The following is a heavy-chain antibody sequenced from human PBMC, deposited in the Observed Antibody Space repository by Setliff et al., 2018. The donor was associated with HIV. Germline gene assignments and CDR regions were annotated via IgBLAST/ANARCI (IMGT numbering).Heavy chain of an antibody. CDR2: INWAGSRT. CDR3: AKSTGSVLGTYYFDN. Sequence: GGSLRLSCAASGFTFDDYAMYWVRQAPGKGLEWVSLINWAGSRTFYAESVRGRFTTSRDNSKNFLYLEMNSLRDDDTALYFCAKSTGSVLGTYYFDNWGQGTLVTVSS. V-gene: IGHV3-43D*04. D-gene: IGHD3-10*01. J-gene: IGHJ4*02. CDR1: GFTFDDYA.